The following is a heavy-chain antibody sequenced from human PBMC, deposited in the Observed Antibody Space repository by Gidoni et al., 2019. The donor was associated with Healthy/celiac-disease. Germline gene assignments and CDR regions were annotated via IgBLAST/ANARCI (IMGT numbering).Heavy chain of an antibody. V-gene: IGHV1-69*02. CDR3: ARSVYYDSSGYGAEYFQH. CDR1: GGTFSSST. J-gene: IGHJ1*01. CDR2: IIPILGIA. Sequence: QVQLVQSGAALKKPGSSLHVSCTPSGGTFSSSTTSWVRQAPGQGLEWMGRIIPILGIANYAQKFQGRVTITADKSTSTAYMELSSLRSEDTAVYYCARSVYYDSSGYGAEYFQHWGQGTLVTVSS. D-gene: IGHD3-22*01.